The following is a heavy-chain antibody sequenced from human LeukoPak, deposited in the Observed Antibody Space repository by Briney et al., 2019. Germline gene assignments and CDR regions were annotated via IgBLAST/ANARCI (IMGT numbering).Heavy chain of an antibody. CDR2: INHSGST. J-gene: IGHJ4*02. CDR1: GGSFSGYY. CDR3: ARALRGVTPLAY. V-gene: IGHV4-34*01. D-gene: IGHD2-21*02. Sequence: PSETLSLTCAVYGGSFSGYYWSWIRQPPGKGLEWIGEINHSGSTNYNPSLKSRVTMSVDTSKNQFSLKLSSVTAADTAVYYCARALRGVTPLAYWGQGTLVTVSS.